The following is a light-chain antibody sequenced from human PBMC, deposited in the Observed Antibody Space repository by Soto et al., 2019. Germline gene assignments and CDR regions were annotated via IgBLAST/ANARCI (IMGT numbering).Light chain of an antibody. CDR1: QGISNN. Sequence: DIQVTQSPSSLSATVGDRVTITCRASQGISNNLAWYQQKPGKVPKVLIYAASTLQSGVPSRFSGSGSGTDVTLTISSAQSEDVATYYCQQYNSVPITFGQGTRLEIK. V-gene: IGKV1-27*01. CDR3: QQYNSVPIT. J-gene: IGKJ5*01. CDR2: AAS.